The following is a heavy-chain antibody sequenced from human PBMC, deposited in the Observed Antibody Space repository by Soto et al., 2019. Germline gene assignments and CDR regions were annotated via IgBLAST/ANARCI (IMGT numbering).Heavy chain of an antibody. J-gene: IGHJ4*02. Sequence: GXSVKVSCKASGYTFTCYYMHWVRQAPGQGLEWMGWINPNSGGTNYAQKFQGRVTMTRDTSISTAYMELSRLRSDDTAVYYCARERTVTTDFDYWGQGSLVTVSS. D-gene: IGHD4-17*01. CDR3: ARERTVTTDFDY. V-gene: IGHV1-2*02. CDR2: INPNSGGT. CDR1: GYTFTCYY.